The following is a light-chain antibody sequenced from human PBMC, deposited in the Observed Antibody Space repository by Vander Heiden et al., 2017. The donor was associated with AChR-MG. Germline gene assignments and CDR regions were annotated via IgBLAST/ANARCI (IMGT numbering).Light chain of an antibody. CDR1: QRVSSFY. Sequence: DIVLTHSAATLSLSTGARAPLSSESRQRVSSFYLAWFQQKPGRAPRLLIYDAFTRATGIPDRFSGSGSGTDFTLTISRLEPEDFAVYYCQQYGSSPITFGQGTRVEIK. CDR2: DAF. V-gene: IGKV3D-20*01. CDR3: QQYGSSPIT. J-gene: IGKJ5*01.